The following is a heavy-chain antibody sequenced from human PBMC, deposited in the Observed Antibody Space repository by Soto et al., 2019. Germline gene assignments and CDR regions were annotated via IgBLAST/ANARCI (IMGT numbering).Heavy chain of an antibody. V-gene: IGHV2-5*01. CDR3: AHRSTYGGYYYFDY. Sequence: QITLKESGPTLVKPTQTLTLTCTFSGFSLSTSGVGVGWIRQPPGKALEWLALIYWNDDKRYSPSLKRRLTITKDTSKNQVVLTMTNMDPVDTATYYCAHRSTYGGYYYFDYWGQGTLVTVSS. CDR2: IYWNDDK. D-gene: IGHD4-17*01. CDR1: GFSLSTSGVG. J-gene: IGHJ4*02.